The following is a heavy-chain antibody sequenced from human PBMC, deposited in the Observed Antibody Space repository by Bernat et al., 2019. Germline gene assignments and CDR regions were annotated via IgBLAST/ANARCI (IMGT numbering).Heavy chain of an antibody. CDR2: MNHSGSP. J-gene: IGHJ5*01. CDR1: GGSFSGYY. D-gene: IGHD3-10*01. CDR3: ARVTLLSQITYTVRGINW. V-gene: IGHV4-34*01. Sequence: QVQLQQWGAGLLKPSETLSLTCAVYGGSFSGYYWSWIRQPPGKGLEWIGEMNHSGSPNYNPSLKSRVTISVDTSKNQFSLKLRSVTDSDTAVYYWARVTLLSQITYTVRGINW.